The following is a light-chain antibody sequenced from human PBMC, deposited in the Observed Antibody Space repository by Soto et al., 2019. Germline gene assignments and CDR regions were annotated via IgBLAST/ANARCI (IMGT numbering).Light chain of an antibody. CDR2: AAS. V-gene: IGKV1-39*01. Sequence: DIRMTQSTPSPSASVEGKSIITCRASQSISNHLNWYQQKPGKAPKLLIFAASSLQSGVPSRFSGSRSGPDFTLTISSLQPEDFATYYCQQSYSSPPTFGQGTNVDIK. CDR1: QSISNH. CDR3: QQSYSSPPT. J-gene: IGKJ1*01.